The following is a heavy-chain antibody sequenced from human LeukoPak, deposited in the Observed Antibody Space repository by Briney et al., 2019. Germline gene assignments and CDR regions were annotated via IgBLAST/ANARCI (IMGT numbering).Heavy chain of an antibody. J-gene: IGHJ6*02. CDR3: ARESRRGGYYDSSGYRMDV. V-gene: IGHV4-34*01. Sequence: SETLSLTCAVYGGSFSGYYWSWIRQPPGKGLEWIGEINHSGSTNYNPSLKSRVTISVDTSKNQFSLKLSSVTAADTAVYYCARESRRGGYYDSSGYRMDVWGQGTTVTVSS. CDR2: INHSGST. D-gene: IGHD3-22*01. CDR1: GGSFSGYY.